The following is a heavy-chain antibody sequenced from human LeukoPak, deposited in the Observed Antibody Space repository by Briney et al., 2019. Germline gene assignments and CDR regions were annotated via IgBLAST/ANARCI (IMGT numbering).Heavy chain of an antibody. CDR2: FDPEDGET. D-gene: IGHD3-10*01. CDR3: ATDYYGSGGHNWFDP. V-gene: IGHV1-24*01. J-gene: IGHJ5*02. Sequence: ASVKVSCKVSGYTLTELSMHWARQAPGKGLEWMGGFDPEDGETIYAQKFQGRVTMTEDTSTDTAYMELSSLRSEDTAVYYCATDYYGSGGHNWFDPWGQGTLVTVSS. CDR1: GYTLTELS.